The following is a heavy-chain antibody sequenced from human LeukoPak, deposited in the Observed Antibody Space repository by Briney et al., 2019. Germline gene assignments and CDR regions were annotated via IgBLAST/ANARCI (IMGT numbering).Heavy chain of an antibody. J-gene: IGHJ4*02. V-gene: IGHV3-7*01. CDR1: GFAFSSYW. Sequence: GGSLRLSCAASGFAFSSYWMSWVRQAPGKGLEWVASIKQDGSEKYYVDSVKGRFTISRDNAKNSLYLQMNSLRAEDTAVYYCARLREIPVFGVVTKSTSYFDYWGQGTLVTVPS. D-gene: IGHD3-3*01. CDR3: ARLREIPVFGVVTKSTSYFDY. CDR2: IKQDGSEK.